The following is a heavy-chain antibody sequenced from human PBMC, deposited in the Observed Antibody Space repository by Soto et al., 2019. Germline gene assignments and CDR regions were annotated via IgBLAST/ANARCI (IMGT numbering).Heavy chain of an antibody. V-gene: IGHV3-23*01. Sequence: GGSLRLSCAASGFTFSSYGMSWVRQAPGEGLEWVSGISGSGGSTYYADSVKGRFTISRDNSKNTLYLQMYSLRAEDTAVYYCAKTGRGSSYGYYFDSWGQGTLVTVSS. D-gene: IGHD5-18*01. CDR2: ISGSGGST. J-gene: IGHJ4*02. CDR1: GFTFSSYG. CDR3: AKTGRGSSYGYYFDS.